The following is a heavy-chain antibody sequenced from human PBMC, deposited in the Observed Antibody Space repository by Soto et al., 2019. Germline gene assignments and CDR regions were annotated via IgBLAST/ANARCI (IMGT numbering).Heavy chain of an antibody. J-gene: IGHJ6*02. CDR2: INPSGDST. CDR1: GYTFITYY. CDR3: ARDLAAQGGMDV. D-gene: IGHD6-6*01. V-gene: IGHV1-46*01. Sequence: EASVKVSCKASGYTFITYYMHWVRQAPGQGLEWMGVINPSGDSTIYAQKFQGRVTMTRDTSTSTFYMELSSLRSEDTAVYYCARDLAAQGGMDVWGRGTTVTVSS.